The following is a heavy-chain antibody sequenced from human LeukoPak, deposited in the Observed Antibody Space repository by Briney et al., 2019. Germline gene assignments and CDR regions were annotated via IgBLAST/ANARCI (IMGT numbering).Heavy chain of an antibody. CDR1: AFTFSSYA. J-gene: IGHJ6*02. CDR3: AKDLISSTSHIFFSSGMDV. Sequence: GGSLRLSCAASAFTFSSYAMGWVRQAPGKGLEWVSAISSGGDITYYADSVKGRFTISRDNSKNTLYLQMNSLRAEDTAVYYCAKDLISSTSHIFFSSGMDVWGQGTTVTVS. V-gene: IGHV3-23*01. CDR2: ISSGGDIT. D-gene: IGHD2-2*01.